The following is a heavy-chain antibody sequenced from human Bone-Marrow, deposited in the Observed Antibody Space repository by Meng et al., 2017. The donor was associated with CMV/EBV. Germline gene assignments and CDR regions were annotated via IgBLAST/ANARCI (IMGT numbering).Heavy chain of an antibody. CDR2: IGAYNGNT. J-gene: IGHJ5*02. Sequence: ASVKVSCKASGYTFASYGINWVRQAPGQGLEWMGWIGAYNGNTNYAQKLQGRVTMTTEISTSTAYMELSSLRSEDTAVYYCARAFPRGLNWFDPWGQGTLVTVSS. CDR1: GYTFASYG. D-gene: IGHD2/OR15-2a*01. V-gene: IGHV1-18*01. CDR3: ARAFPRGLNWFDP.